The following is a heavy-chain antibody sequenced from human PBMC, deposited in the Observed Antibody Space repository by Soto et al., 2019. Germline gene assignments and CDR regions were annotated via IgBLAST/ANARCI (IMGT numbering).Heavy chain of an antibody. D-gene: IGHD2-15*01. CDR1: GGSINSYY. CDR3: ARLPGAYCSGGSCSSQYWFDP. CDR2: IYYSGNT. J-gene: IGHJ5*02. V-gene: IGHV4-59*08. Sequence: PSETLSLTCTVSGGSINSYYWSWIRQPPGKGLEWIGYIYYSGNTKYNPSLKSRVTISVDTSKNQFSLKLSSVTAADTAVYYCARLPGAYCSGGSCSSQYWFDPWGQGTLVTVS.